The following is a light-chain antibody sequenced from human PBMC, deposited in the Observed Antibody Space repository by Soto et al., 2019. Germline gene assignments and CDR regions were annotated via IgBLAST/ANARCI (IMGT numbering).Light chain of an antibody. CDR1: RSNIGAGYA. CDR3: QSYDTSLSASV. V-gene: IGLV1-40*01. CDR2: DNT. J-gene: IGLJ2*01. Sequence: QSVLTQPPSVSGAPGQRVTISCIGSRSNIGAGYAVHWYQQLPGTAPKLLIYDNTNRPSGVPDRFSASESGTSASLAITGLQSEDEADYYCQSYDTSLSASVFGGGTKVTVL.